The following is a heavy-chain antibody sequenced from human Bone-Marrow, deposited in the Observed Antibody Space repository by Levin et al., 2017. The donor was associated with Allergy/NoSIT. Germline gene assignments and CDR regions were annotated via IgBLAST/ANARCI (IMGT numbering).Heavy chain of an antibody. V-gene: IGHV4-39*01. CDR3: VSAARASSGWYDY. CDR2: MYHTGDT. J-gene: IGHJ4*02. Sequence: SETLSLTCSVSGGSISNSAYYWGWIRQTPGKGLEWIGAMYHTGDTYYKPSLMSRVIISVDTSKNQFSLRLTSMTAADTAVYYCVSAARASSGWYDYWGRGTLVTVSS. D-gene: IGHD6-19*01. CDR1: GGSISNSAYY.